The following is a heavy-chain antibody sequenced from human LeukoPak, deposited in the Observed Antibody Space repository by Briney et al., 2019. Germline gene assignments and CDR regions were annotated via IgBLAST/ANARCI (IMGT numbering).Heavy chain of an antibody. Sequence: AAALQTSCKASGSCFTSYWIGWGRPLPGKGLEWRGIIYHGGSDTNYNPSFQGRVTISADKSITTAYLQWSSLKASDTAMYYCANRDSGGHAAYFDYWGQGTLVTVSS. V-gene: IGHV5-51*01. D-gene: IGHD4-23*01. CDR2: IYHGGSDT. J-gene: IGHJ4*02. CDR3: ANRDSGGHAAYFDY. CDR1: GSCFTSYW.